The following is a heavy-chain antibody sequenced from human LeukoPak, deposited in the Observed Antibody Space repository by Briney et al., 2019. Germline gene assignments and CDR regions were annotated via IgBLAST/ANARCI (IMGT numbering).Heavy chain of an antibody. J-gene: IGHJ4*02. CDR3: VKNSSAGSYYFDF. Sequence: GGSLRLSCAASGFTLSDYAMSWVRQAPGEGREWVSTISGSGGSTYYADSVKGRFIMSRDNSKNTLYLQMNSLRAEDTAVYSCVKNSSAGSYYFDFWGQGTLVTVSS. CDR2: ISGSGGST. CDR1: GFTLSDYA. D-gene: IGHD6-6*01. V-gene: IGHV3-23*01.